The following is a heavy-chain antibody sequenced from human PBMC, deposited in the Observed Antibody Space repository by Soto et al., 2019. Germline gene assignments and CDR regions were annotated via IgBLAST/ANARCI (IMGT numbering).Heavy chain of an antibody. CDR1: GGSFSGYY. J-gene: IGHJ4*02. CDR3: ARGESWGGGSCYGY. CDR2: INHSGST. D-gene: IGHD2-15*01. V-gene: IGHV4-34*01. Sequence: QVQLQQWGAGLLKPSETLSLTCAVYGGSFSGYYWSWIRQPPGKGLEWIGEINHSGSTNYHPSLKSRVTISVDTAKNQFSLKLSSVTAADTAVYYCARGESWGGGSCYGYWGQGTLVTVSS.